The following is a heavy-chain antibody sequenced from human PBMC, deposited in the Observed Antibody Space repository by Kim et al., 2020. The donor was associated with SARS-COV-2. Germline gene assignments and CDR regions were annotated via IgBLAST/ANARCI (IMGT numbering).Heavy chain of an antibody. J-gene: IGHJ6*02. CDR3: ARDQPRDYYGSGSYYNPYYYYYGMDV. V-gene: IGHV3-11*04. Sequence: GGSLRLSCAASGFTFSDYYMSWIRQAPGKGLEWVSYISSSGSTIYYADSVKGRFTISRDNAKNSLYLQMNSLRAEDTAVYYCARDQPRDYYGSGSYYNPYYYYYGMDVWGQGTTVTVSS. CDR1: GFTFSDYY. CDR2: ISSSGSTI. D-gene: IGHD3-10*01.